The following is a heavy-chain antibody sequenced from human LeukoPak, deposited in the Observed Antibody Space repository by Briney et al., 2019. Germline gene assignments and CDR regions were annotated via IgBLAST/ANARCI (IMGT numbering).Heavy chain of an antibody. CDR1: GFTFSSYA. CDR2: ISYDGSNK. CDR3: ARVGGTVTYDAFDI. Sequence: GRSLRLSCAASGFTFSSYAMHWVRQAPGKGLELVAVISYDGSNKYYADSVKGRFTVSRDNSKNTLYLQMNSLRAEDTAVYYCARVGGTVTYDAFDIWGQGTMVTVSS. D-gene: IGHD4-17*01. V-gene: IGHV3-30-3*01. J-gene: IGHJ3*02.